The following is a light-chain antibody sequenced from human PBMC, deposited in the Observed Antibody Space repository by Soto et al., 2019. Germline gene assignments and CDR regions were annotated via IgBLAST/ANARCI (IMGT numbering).Light chain of an antibody. Sequence: EIVLTQSPATPSLSPGERATLSCRASRTVNNYLAWYQQKPGQAPRLLIYDAFIRAAGIPARFSGRGSGTDFTLTISNLEPEDFAVYFCQQRSDWPPITFGQGTRLEIK. CDR3: QQRSDWPPIT. CDR2: DAF. J-gene: IGKJ5*01. V-gene: IGKV3-11*01. CDR1: RTVNNY.